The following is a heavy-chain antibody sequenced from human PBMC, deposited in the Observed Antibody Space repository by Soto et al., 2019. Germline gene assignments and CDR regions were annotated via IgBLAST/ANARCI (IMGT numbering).Heavy chain of an antibody. CDR2: ISSSSSYI. CDR3: ARESPGPGALIDP. J-gene: IGHJ5*02. CDR1: GFTFSSYS. Sequence: GSLRLSCAASGFTFSSYSMNWVRQAPGKGLEWVSSISSSSSYIYYADSVKGRFTISRDNAKNSLYLQMNSLRAEDTAAYYCARESPGPGALIDPWGQGTLVTVSS. D-gene: IGHD3-10*01. V-gene: IGHV3-21*01.